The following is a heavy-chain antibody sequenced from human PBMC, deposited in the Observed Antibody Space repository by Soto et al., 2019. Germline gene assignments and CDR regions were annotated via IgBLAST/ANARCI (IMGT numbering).Heavy chain of an antibody. CDR2: LSGSGGTT. J-gene: IGHJ4*02. V-gene: IGHV3-23*01. D-gene: IGHD2-21*02. CDR1: GFTFSSSA. CDR3: AKNCGGDCYTIFYY. Sequence: DVQLLESGGGLVQPGGSLRLSCAASGFTFSSSAMSWVRQAPGKGLEWVSCLSGSGGTTYYADSVKGRFTISRDNSKNTLYLRMNSLRDEDTALYYCAKNCGGDCYTIFYYCGQGTLVTVSS.